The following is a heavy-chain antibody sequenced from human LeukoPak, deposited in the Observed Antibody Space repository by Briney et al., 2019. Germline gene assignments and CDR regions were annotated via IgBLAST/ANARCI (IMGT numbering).Heavy chain of an antibody. CDR2: ISYDGSNK. D-gene: IGHD6-13*01. CDR3: ARVPAAAGFNYYYGMDV. Sequence: GGFLRLSCAASGFTFSSYAMHWVRQAPGKGLEWVAVISYDGSNKYYADSVKGRFTISRDNSKNTLYLQMNSLRAEDTAVYYCARVPAAAGFNYYYGMDVWGQGTTVTVSS. CDR1: GFTFSSYA. J-gene: IGHJ6*02. V-gene: IGHV3-30-3*01.